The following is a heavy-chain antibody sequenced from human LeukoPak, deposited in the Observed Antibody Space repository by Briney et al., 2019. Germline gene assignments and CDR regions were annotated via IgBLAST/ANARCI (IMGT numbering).Heavy chain of an antibody. CDR1: GGSISSYY. CDR2: IYYSGST. J-gene: IGHJ4*02. D-gene: IGHD1-26*01. CDR3: ARGGSRSYYGGYYFDY. V-gene: IGHV4-59*01. Sequence: SETLSLTCTVSGGSISSYYWSWIRQPPGKGLEWIGYIYYSGSTNYNPSLKSRVTISVDTSKNQFSLKLSSVTAADTAVYYCARGGSRSYYGGYYFDYWGQGTLVTVSS.